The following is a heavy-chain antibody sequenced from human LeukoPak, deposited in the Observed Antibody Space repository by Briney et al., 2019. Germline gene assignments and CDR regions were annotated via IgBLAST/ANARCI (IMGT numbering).Heavy chain of an antibody. V-gene: IGHV4-4*02. Sequence: KPSETLSLTCAVSGGSISSSNWWSWVRQPPGKGLEWIGEIYHSGSTNYNPSLKSRVTISVDKSKNQFSLKLSSVTAADTAVYHCARDSPPAYCSGGSCYFDSWGQGTLVTVSS. CDR1: GGSISSSNW. D-gene: IGHD2-15*01. J-gene: IGHJ4*02. CDR2: IYHSGST. CDR3: ARDSPPAYCSGGSCYFDS.